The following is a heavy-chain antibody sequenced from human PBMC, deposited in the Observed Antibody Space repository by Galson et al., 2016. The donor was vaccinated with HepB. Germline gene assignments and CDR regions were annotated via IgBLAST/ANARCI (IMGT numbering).Heavy chain of an antibody. J-gene: IGHJ5*02. CDR2: IYHTGTS. CDR3: ARATVIPGARMVFDP. Sequence: SETLSLTCDVSGASISDSNWWTWVRQVPGKGLEWIGEIYHTGTSNNNPFLTSPFTLSVDKSRNQFSLNLTSVTAADTAVYYCARATVIPGARMVFDPWGQGTLVTVSS. V-gene: IGHV4-4*02. D-gene: IGHD2-2*01. CDR1: GASISDSNW.